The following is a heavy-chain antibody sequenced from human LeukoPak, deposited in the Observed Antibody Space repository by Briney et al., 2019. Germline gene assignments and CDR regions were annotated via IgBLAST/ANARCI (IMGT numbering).Heavy chain of an antibody. J-gene: IGHJ6*03. CDR3: ASFNLQAGYMDV. D-gene: IGHD5-24*01. Sequence: KPSETLSLTYTVSGGSISRYYWSWIRQPAGKGLEWIGRIYTSGSTNYNPSLKSRVTMSVDTSKNQFSLKLSSVTAADTAVYYCASFNLQAGYMDVWGKGTTVTVSS. CDR1: GGSISRYY. CDR2: IYTSGST. V-gene: IGHV4-4*07.